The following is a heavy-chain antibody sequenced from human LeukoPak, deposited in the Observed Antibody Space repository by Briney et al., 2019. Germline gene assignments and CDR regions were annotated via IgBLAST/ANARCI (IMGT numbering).Heavy chain of an antibody. CDR1: GGSFSDYY. Sequence: SETLSLTCAVYGGSFSDYYWSWIRQPPGKGLEWIGEINHSGSTNYNPSLKSRVTMSVDTSKSQFSLKLSSVTAADTAVYFCAVRGYCSGDTCPPGYWGQGTLVTVSS. CDR2: INHSGST. V-gene: IGHV4-34*01. D-gene: IGHD2-15*01. J-gene: IGHJ4*02. CDR3: AVRGYCSGDTCPPGY.